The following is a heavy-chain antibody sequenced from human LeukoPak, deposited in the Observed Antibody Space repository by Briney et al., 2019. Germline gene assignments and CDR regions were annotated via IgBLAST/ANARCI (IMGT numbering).Heavy chain of an antibody. CDR2: IYYSGST. D-gene: IGHD6-19*01. Sequence: SETLSLTCTVSGGSLSSYYWSWVRQPPGQGLEWIGYIYYSGSTNYHPSLKTRVTISVDTSKDQFSLKLSSVTAADTAVYYCARGLLRYSSGIDYWGQGTLVTVSS. CDR1: GGSLSSYY. J-gene: IGHJ4*02. V-gene: IGHV4-59*01. CDR3: ARGLLRYSSGIDY.